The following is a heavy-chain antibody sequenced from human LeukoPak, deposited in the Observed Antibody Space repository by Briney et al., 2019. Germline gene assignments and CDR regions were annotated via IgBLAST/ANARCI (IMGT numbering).Heavy chain of an antibody. CDR1: GVSLSTSAVG. D-gene: IGHD6-13*01. CDR2: IYWGDDK. Sequence: SGPTLVKPTQTLTLTCTFSGVSLSTSAVGVGWIRQPPGKSLEWLALIYWGDDKRYSPSLKSRLTITKDTSKNQVVLTMTNMDPVDTATYYCAHSPGDIAAAVIDPWGQGTLVTVSS. J-gene: IGHJ5*02. CDR3: AHSPGDIAAAVIDP. V-gene: IGHV2-5*02.